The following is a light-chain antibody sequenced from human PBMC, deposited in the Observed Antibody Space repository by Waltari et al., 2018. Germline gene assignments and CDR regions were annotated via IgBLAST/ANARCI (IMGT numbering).Light chain of an antibody. CDR1: SSDVGSYNL. CDR3: CSYAGSSTWV. Sequence: QSALTQPASVSGSPGQSITISCTGTSSDVGSYNLVSWYQQHPGKAPKLMIYDGSKRPSGVSNRFSGSKSGNTASRTISGLQAEDEADYYCCSYAGSSTWVFGGVTKLTVL. CDR2: DGS. J-gene: IGLJ3*02. V-gene: IGLV2-23*01.